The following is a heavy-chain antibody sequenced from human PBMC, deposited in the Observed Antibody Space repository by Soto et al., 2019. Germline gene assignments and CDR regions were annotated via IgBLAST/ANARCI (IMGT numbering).Heavy chain of an antibody. Sequence: PSETLSLTCGVSGYSISSGYYWGWIRQPPGKGLEWIASIFHSGSTYYNPSLKSRVTMSVDTSKNQFSLKLSSVTAADTAVYYCARGLQYGGNSAYWGQGTLVTVSS. CDR2: IFHSGST. J-gene: IGHJ4*02. D-gene: IGHD2-21*02. CDR3: ARGLQYGGNSAY. V-gene: IGHV4-38-2*01. CDR1: GYSISSGYY.